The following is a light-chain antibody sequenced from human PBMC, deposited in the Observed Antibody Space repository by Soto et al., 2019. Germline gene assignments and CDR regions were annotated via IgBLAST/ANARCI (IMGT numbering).Light chain of an antibody. CDR3: CSYAGSSLLV. J-gene: IGLJ3*02. CDR1: ISYVGSYNL. Sequence: QSVLTQPASVSGSPGQSITISCTVTISYVGSYNLVSWYQHLPGKAPKLIIYEVTERPSGISSRFSGSKSGNTASLTISGLQGEDEAYYYCCSYAGSSLLVFGGGTKLTVL. V-gene: IGLV2-23*02. CDR2: EVT.